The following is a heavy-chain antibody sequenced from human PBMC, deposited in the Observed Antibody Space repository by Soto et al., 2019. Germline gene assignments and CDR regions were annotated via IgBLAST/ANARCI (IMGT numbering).Heavy chain of an antibody. CDR1: GYSFTSYW. Sequence: LKVSCKGSGYSFTSYWIGWVRQMPGKGLEWMGIIYPGDSDTRYSPSFQGQVTISADKSSSTAYLQWSSLKASDTAVYYCARSGKFGEWTLYYYYGMDAWGQGTTVTVSS. CDR3: ARSGKFGEWTLYYYYGMDA. J-gene: IGHJ6*02. V-gene: IGHV5-51*01. D-gene: IGHD3-10*01. CDR2: IYPGDSDT.